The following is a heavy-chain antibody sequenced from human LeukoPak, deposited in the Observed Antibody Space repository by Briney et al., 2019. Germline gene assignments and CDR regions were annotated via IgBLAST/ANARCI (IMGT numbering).Heavy chain of an antibody. CDR3: ARSHDYVWGSYRYQFDY. CDR2: IIPIFGTA. V-gene: IGHV1-69*13. D-gene: IGHD3-16*02. CDR1: GGTFSSYA. Sequence: SVKVSCKASGGTFSSYAISWVRQAPGQGLEWMGGIIPIFGTANYAQKFQGRVTITADESTSTAYMELSSLRSEDTAVYYCARSHDYVWGSYRYQFDYWGQGTLVTVSS. J-gene: IGHJ4*02.